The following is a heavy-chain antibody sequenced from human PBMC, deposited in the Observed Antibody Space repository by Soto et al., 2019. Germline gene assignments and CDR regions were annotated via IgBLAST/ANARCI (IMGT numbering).Heavy chain of an antibody. Sequence: VAPVEVSCKASGGTFSSYSIICVRQAPGQGLEWMGGIIPIFGTANYAQKFQGRVTITADESTSTAYMELSSLRSEDTAVYYCAREFSGYDSPFDYWGQGTLVNVS. J-gene: IGHJ4*02. D-gene: IGHD5-12*01. V-gene: IGHV1-69*01. CDR2: IIPIFGTA. CDR1: GGTFSSYS. CDR3: AREFSGYDSPFDY.